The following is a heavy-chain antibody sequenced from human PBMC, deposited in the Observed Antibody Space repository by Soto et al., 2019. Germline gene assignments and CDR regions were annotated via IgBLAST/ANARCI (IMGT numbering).Heavy chain of an antibody. D-gene: IGHD2-2*01. V-gene: IGHV6-1*01. CDR1: GDSVSSNSAA. CDR3: ARDAQNCSSTSCYDYYYGMDV. CDR2: TYYRSKWYN. Sequence: SQTLSLTCAISGDSVSSNSAAWNWIRQSPSRGLEWLGRTYYRSKWYNDYAVSVKSRITINPDTSKNQFSLQLNSVTPEDTAVYYCARDAQNCSSTSCYDYYYGMDVWGQGTPVTVSS. J-gene: IGHJ6*02.